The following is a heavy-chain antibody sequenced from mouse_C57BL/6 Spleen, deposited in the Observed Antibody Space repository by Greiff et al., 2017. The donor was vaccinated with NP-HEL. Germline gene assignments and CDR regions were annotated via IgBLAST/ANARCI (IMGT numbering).Heavy chain of an antibody. Sequence: EVKLMESGGGLVKPGGSLKLSCAASGFTFSSYAMSWVRQTPEKRLEWVATISDGGSYTYYPDNVKGRFTISRDNAKNNLYLQMSHLKSEDTAMYYCARKGGLYGNYGYFDVWGTGTTVTVSS. CDR1: GFTFSSYA. CDR2: ISDGGSYT. V-gene: IGHV5-4*03. D-gene: IGHD2-1*01. J-gene: IGHJ1*03. CDR3: ARKGGLYGNYGYFDV.